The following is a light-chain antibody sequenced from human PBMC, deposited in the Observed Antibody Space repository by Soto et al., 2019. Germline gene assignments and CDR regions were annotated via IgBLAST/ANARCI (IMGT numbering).Light chain of an antibody. CDR3: QQRSNWPLIT. Sequence: EIVLTQSPATLSLSPGERATLSCRASQSVSSYLAWYQQKPGQAPRLLIYDASNRATGIPARFSGSGSGTDFTLTISSLEHADFAVYYCQQRSNWPLITFGQGTRLEIK. CDR1: QSVSSY. V-gene: IGKV3-11*01. J-gene: IGKJ5*01. CDR2: DAS.